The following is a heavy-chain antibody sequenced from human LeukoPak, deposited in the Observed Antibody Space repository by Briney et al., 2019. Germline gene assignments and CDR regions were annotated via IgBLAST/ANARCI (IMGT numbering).Heavy chain of an antibody. Sequence: PSGTLSLTCAVTGASISNSNWWTWVRQPPGKGLEWIGEIYHSGSTNYKTSLKSRTTISVDKSKNQFSLKLNSVTAADTAVYYCARVGVVVITNHAFDIWGQGTMVTVSS. CDR3: ARVGVVVITNHAFDI. V-gene: IGHV4-4*02. CDR2: IYHSGST. D-gene: IGHD3-22*01. J-gene: IGHJ3*02. CDR1: GASISNSNW.